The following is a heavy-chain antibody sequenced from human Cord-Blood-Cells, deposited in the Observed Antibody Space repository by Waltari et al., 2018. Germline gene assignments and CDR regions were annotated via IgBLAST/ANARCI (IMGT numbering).Heavy chain of an antibody. D-gene: IGHD2-2*01. J-gene: IGHJ5*02. CDR1: GFSPSTSGLG. V-gene: IGHV2-5*02. CDR3: AHRPSSTSLGWFDP. Sequence: QITLTASGPTLVKPTQTLTLTCTFSGFSPSTSGLGVGWIRLPPGKALEWLALIYWDDDKRYSPSLKSRLTITKDTSKNQVVLTMTNMDPVDTATYYCAHRPSSTSLGWFDPWGQGTLVTVSS. CDR2: IYWDDDK.